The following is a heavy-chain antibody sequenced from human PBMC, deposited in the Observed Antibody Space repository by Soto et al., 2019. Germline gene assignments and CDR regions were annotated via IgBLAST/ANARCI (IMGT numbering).Heavy chain of an antibody. V-gene: IGHV4-34*01. Sequence: QVQLQRWGAGLLKPSETLSLTCAVYGGFVSSGSYYWSWIRQPPGKGLEWIGEMSHSGGTHFNPSLKNRVTISVDTSKNQFTLKMSSVTAADTALYYCARVERGTATTVVDAFDIWGPGTMVTVSS. CDR1: GGFVSSGSYY. CDR2: MSHSGGT. CDR3: ARVERGTATTVVDAFDI. J-gene: IGHJ3*02. D-gene: IGHD1-1*01.